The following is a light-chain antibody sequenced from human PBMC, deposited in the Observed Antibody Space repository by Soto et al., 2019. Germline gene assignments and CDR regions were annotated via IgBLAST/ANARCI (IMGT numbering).Light chain of an antibody. J-gene: IGLJ2*01. CDR2: RNN. CDR1: SSNIGSKY. V-gene: IGLV1-47*01. CDR3: AAWDAGVSGPA. Sequence: QSVLTQPPSASGTPGQRVTISCSGSSSNIGSKYVYWYQQLPGTAPKLLMYRNNQRPSGVPDRFSGSKSGTSASLAISGLRSEHEADYYCAAWDAGVSGPAFGGGTKVTVL.